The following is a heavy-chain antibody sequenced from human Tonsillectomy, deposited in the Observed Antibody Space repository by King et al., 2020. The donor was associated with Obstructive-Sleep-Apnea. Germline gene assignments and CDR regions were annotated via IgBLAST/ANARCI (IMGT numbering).Heavy chain of an antibody. V-gene: IGHV3-11*01. J-gene: IGHJ2*01. CDR2: ISSSGNTI. D-gene: IGHD2-21*02. CDR1: GFIFSDYY. CDR3: ASSRHCGGDWGGLGCFDL. Sequence: VQLVESGGGLVKPGGSLRLSCAASGFIFSDYYMSWIRQAPGKGLEWISYISSSGNTIYYADSVKGRFTISRDNAKNSLYLQMNSLRAEDTAVYYCASSRHCGGDWGGLGCFDLWGRGTLVTVSS.